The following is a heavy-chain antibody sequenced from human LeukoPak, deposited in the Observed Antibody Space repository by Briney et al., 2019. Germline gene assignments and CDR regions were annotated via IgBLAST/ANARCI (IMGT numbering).Heavy chain of an antibody. V-gene: IGHV1-8*01. D-gene: IGHD5-18*01. J-gene: IGHJ4*02. Sequence: GASVKVSFKASGYTFTSYDINWVRQATGQGLEWMGWMNPNSGNTGYAQKFQGRVTMTRNTSISTAYMELSSLRSEDTAVYYCARVHSRGIQPEGYWGQGTLVTVSS. CDR3: ARVHSRGIQPEGY. CDR2: MNPNSGNT. CDR1: GYTFTSYD.